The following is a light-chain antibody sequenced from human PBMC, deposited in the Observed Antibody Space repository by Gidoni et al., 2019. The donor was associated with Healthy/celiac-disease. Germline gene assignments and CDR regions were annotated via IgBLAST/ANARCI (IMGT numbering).Light chain of an antibody. CDR3: QVWDSSSDHVV. CDR1: NIGSKR. J-gene: IGLJ2*01. V-gene: IGLV3-21*03. CDR2: DDS. Sequence: SYVLPQPPSVSAAPGKTDRITCGGNNIGSKRVHWYQQKPGQAPVLVVYDDSDRPSGIPERFSGSNSGNTATLTISRVEAGDEADYYCQVWDSSSDHVVFGGGTKLTVL.